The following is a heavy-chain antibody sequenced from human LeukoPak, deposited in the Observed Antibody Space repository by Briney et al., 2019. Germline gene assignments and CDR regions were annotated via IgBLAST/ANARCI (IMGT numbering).Heavy chain of an antibody. Sequence: GGSLRLSCAASGFTFTSVWMHWFRQAPGKGLVWVSRISTDGAITGYADSVKGRSTISRDNAKNTLYLQMNSLRAEDTAVYYCARDRTTVTLFDYWGQGALVTVSS. CDR3: ARDRTTVTLFDY. V-gene: IGHV3-74*01. J-gene: IGHJ4*02. CDR1: GFTFTSVW. D-gene: IGHD4-17*01. CDR2: ISTDGAIT.